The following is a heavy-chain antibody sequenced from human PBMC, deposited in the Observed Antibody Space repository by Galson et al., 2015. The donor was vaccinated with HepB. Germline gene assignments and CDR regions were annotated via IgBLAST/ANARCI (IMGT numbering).Heavy chain of an antibody. CDR3: ARVGSSSSGSGPDAFDI. J-gene: IGHJ3*02. V-gene: IGHV4-4*02. CDR2: IYHSGST. CDR1: GGSISSSNW. D-gene: IGHD6-6*01. Sequence: SETLSLTCAVSGGSISSSNWWSWVRQPPGKGLEWIGEIYHSGSTNYNPSLKSRVTISVDKSKNQFSLKLSSVTAADTAVYYCARVGSSSSGSGPDAFDIWGQGTMVTVSS.